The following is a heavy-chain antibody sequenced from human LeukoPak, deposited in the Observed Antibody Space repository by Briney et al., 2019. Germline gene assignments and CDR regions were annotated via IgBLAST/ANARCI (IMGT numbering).Heavy chain of an antibody. V-gene: IGHV4-59*01. Sequence: PSETLSLTCTVSGGSISNYYWSWIRQPPGKGLEWIGYIYYTWTTKYNPSLKSRATISMDTSKNQFSLKLSSVTAADTALFNCARGYDIDVWGQGTTVTVSS. CDR3: ARGYDIDV. J-gene: IGHJ6*02. CDR2: IYYTWTT. CDR1: GGSISNYY.